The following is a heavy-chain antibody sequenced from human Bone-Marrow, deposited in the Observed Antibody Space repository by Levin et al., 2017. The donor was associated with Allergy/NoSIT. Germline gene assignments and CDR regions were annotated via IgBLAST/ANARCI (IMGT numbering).Heavy chain of an antibody. D-gene: IGHD1-14*01. CDR3: ARVGPFYENMPFPEPNAFNL. CDR1: GFSFDRHS. CDR2: IFFDGSEK. J-gene: IGHJ3*01. V-gene: IGHV3-30-3*01. Sequence: GESLKISCADSGFSFDRHSMHWVRQAPGKGLGWVANIFFDGSEKYYADSVKGRFTISRDNRKNTLYLQMDSLRPEETVVYYGARVGPFYENMPFPEPNAFNLWGQGTLVTVSA.